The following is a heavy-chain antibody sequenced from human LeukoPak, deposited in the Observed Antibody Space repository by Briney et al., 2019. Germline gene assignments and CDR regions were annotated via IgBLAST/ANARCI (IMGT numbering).Heavy chain of an antibody. Sequence: GGSLRLSCAASGFTFDDYTMHWVRQAPGKGLEWVSLISWNGGSTGYADSVKGRFTISRDNAKNSLYLQMNSLRAEDTALYYCARGSQYEQHNAFDIWGQGTMVTVSS. CDR3: ARGSQYEQHNAFDI. V-gene: IGHV3-20*04. CDR1: GFTFDDYT. D-gene: IGHD6-13*01. CDR2: ISWNGGST. J-gene: IGHJ3*02.